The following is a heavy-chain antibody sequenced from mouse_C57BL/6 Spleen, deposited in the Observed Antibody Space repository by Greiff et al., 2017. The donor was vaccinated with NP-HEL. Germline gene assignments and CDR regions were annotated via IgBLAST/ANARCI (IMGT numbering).Heavy chain of an antibody. Sequence: VKLQESGPELVKPGASVKISCKASGYAFSSSWMIWVKQRPGKGLEWIGRIYPGDGDTNYNGKFKGKATLTADKSSSTAYMQLSSLTSEDSAVYFCARQVATRYFDVWGTGTTVTVSS. CDR3: ARQVATRYFDV. V-gene: IGHV1-82*01. D-gene: IGHD1-1*01. J-gene: IGHJ1*03. CDR1: GYAFSSSW. CDR2: IYPGDGDT.